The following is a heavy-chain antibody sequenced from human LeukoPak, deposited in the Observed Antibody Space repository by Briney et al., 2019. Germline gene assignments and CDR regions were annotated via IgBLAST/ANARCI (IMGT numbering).Heavy chain of an antibody. V-gene: IGHV3-21*01. J-gene: IGHJ4*02. Sequence: GGSLRLSCAASEFTLSSSSMNWVRQAPGKGLEWVSSISDRSSYIYYADSVKGRFTISRDNAKNSLYLQMNSLRAEDTAVYYCARAGGDRRYFDYRGQGTLVTVSS. CDR3: ARAGGDRRYFDY. D-gene: IGHD3-16*02. CDR1: EFTLSSSS. CDR2: ISDRSSYI.